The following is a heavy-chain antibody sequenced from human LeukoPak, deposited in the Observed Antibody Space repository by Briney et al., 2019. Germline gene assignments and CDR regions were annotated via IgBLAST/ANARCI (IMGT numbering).Heavy chain of an antibody. CDR2: IYYSGST. CDR3: ASTYKSSPSFDY. CDR1: GGSISSYY. J-gene: IGHJ4*02. V-gene: IGHV4-59*08. D-gene: IGHD6-19*01. Sequence: SETLSLTCTVSGGSISSYYWGWIRQPPGKGLEWIGYIYYSGSTNYNPSLKSRVTISVDTSNNQFSLKLSSVTAADTAVYYCASTYKSSPSFDYWGQGTLVTVSS.